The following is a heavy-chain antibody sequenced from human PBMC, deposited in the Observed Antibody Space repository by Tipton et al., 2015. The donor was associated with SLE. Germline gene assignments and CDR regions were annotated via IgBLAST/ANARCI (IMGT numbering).Heavy chain of an antibody. J-gene: IGHJ5*02. CDR3: ARHPGLSIWFYP. CDR1: GGSVNSDDYY. CDR2: IHYTGSA. Sequence: TLSLTCTVSGGSVNSDDYYWTWIRQPPGKGLEWIGYIHYTGSANYNPSLKSRVTISADTSKNQFSLRVMSVTAADTAVYYCARHPGLSIWFYPWGQGTLVTVSA. V-gene: IGHV4-61*08.